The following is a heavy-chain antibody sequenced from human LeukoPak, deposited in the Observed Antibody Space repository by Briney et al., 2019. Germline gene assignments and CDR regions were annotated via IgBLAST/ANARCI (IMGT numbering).Heavy chain of an antibody. CDR3: TTDPQLLWSTYYMDV. V-gene: IGHV3-15*01. D-gene: IGHD3-10*01. J-gene: IGHJ6*03. Sequence: PGGSLRLSCAASGFTFSNAWMSWVRQAPGKGLEWVGRIKSKTDGGTTDYAAPVKGRFTISRDDSKNTLYLQMNSLKTEDTAVYYCTTDPQLLWSTYYMDVWGKGTTVTISS. CDR1: GFTFSNAW. CDR2: IKSKTDGGTT.